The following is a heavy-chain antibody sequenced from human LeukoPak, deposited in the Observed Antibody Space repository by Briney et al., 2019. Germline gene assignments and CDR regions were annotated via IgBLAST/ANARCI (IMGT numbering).Heavy chain of an antibody. CDR1: GFTVRSNY. CDR2: ISGSGGST. V-gene: IGHV3-23*01. D-gene: IGHD3-16*01. CDR3: AKDPNSRLGG. J-gene: IGHJ4*02. Sequence: GGSLRLSCAASGFTVRSNYMSWVRQAPGKGLEWVSAISGSGGSTYYADSVKGRFTISRDNSKNTLYLQMNSLRAEDTAVYYCAKDPNSRLGGWGQGTLVTVSS.